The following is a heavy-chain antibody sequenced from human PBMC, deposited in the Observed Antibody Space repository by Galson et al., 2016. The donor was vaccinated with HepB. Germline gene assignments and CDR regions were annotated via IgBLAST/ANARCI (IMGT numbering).Heavy chain of an antibody. CDR1: GDSIGSNSYY. Sequence: SETLSLTCTVSGDSIGSNSYYWGWIRQPPGKGLEWIGSIYSSGSTYYNPSLKSRVTISVDTSKNQFSLKLSSVTAADTAVYYCWGDRCGGNCYLRSSTDYWGQGTLVTVSS. CDR3: WGDRCGGNCYLRSSTDY. V-gene: IGHV4-39*02. J-gene: IGHJ4*02. CDR2: IYSSGST. D-gene: IGHD2-21*02.